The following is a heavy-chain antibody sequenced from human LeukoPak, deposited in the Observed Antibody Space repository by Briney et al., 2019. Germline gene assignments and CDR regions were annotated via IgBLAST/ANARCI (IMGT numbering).Heavy chain of an antibody. J-gene: IGHJ5*02. CDR1: GFTFVNAS. V-gene: IGHV3-15*01. Sequence: PGGSLRLSCLTSGFTFVNASMSWVRQAPGKGLEWVGLMKSKPEGGTTFYAAPVRGRFTISRDDSRNTLYLQMTSLTIGDTGVYYCTTGNPWGXGTLVTVSS. CDR3: TTGNP. CDR2: MKSKPEGGTT.